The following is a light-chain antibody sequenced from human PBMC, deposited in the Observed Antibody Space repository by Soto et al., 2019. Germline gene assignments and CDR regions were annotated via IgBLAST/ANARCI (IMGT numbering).Light chain of an antibody. V-gene: IGKV3D-20*01. Sequence: EIVLTQSPATLSLSPGERATLSCEASQSVSSSYLAWYQQKPGLAPRLLIYDASTRATGIPDRFSGSGSGTDFTLTISRLEPEDFAVYYCQQYGSSPRYTFGQGTKLEIK. CDR2: DAS. CDR1: QSVSSSY. J-gene: IGKJ2*01. CDR3: QQYGSSPRYT.